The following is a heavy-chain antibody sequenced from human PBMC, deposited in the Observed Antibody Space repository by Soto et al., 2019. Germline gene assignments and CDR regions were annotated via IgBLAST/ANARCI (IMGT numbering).Heavy chain of an antibody. CDR3: ARAWERAFDP. Sequence: QVQLVESGGGVVQPGRSLRLSCAASGFTFSSYAMHWVRQAPGKGLEWVAVISYDGSNKYYADSVKGRFTISRDNSKNTLYLQMNSLRAEDTAVYYCARAWERAFDPWGQGTLVTVSS. CDR1: GFTFSSYA. D-gene: IGHD1-26*01. CDR2: ISYDGSNK. J-gene: IGHJ5*02. V-gene: IGHV3-30-3*01.